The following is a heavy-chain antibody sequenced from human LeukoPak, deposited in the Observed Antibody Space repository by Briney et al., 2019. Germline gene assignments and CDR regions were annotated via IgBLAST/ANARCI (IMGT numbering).Heavy chain of an antibody. CDR2: INTDGSST. CDR1: GFTFSSYW. J-gene: IGHJ4*02. CDR3: AKRKNVVVVAAPLDY. D-gene: IGHD2-15*01. Sequence: GGSLRLSCAASGFTFSSYWMHWVRQAPGKGLVWVSRINTDGSSTSYADSVKGRFTISRDNAKNTLYLQMNSLRAEDTAVYYCAKRKNVVVVAAPLDYWGQGTLVTVSS. V-gene: IGHV3-74*01.